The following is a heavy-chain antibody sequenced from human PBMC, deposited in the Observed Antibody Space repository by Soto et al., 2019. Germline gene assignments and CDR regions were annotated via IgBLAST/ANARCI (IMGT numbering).Heavy chain of an antibody. CDR1: GGTFSSYA. CDR2: IIPIFGTA. D-gene: IGHD2-15*01. V-gene: IGHV1-69*13. Sequence: SVKVSCKASGGTFSSYAISWVRQAPGQGLEWMGGIIPIFGTANYAQKFQGRVTITADESTSTAYMELSSLRSEDTAVYYCARSGEFYCSGGSCYFDYWGQGTLVTVSS. CDR3: ARSGEFYCSGGSCYFDY. J-gene: IGHJ4*02.